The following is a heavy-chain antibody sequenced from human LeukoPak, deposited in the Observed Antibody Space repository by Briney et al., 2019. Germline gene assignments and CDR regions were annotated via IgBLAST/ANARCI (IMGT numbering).Heavy chain of an antibody. CDR3: ARTTYYYDSSDYLRY. J-gene: IGHJ4*02. D-gene: IGHD3-22*01. CDR1: GYTFTGYY. Sequence: GASVKVFCKASGYTFTGYYMHWVRQAPGQGLEWMGWINPNSGGTNYAQKFQGRVTMTRDTSISTAYMELSRLRSDDTAVYYCARTTYYYDSSDYLRYWGQGTLVTVSS. V-gene: IGHV1-2*02. CDR2: INPNSGGT.